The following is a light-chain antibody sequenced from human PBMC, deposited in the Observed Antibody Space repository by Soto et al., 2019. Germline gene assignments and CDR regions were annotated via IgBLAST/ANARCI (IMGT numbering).Light chain of an antibody. Sequence: QSVLTQPGSVSGSPGQSITISCTGTSSDIGGYNYVSWYQQHPGKAPKLMIYEVSNRPSGVSNRFSGSKSGNTASLTISGLQAEDEADYYCTSYTSSSTNYVFGTGTKLTVL. CDR3: TSYTSSSTNYV. V-gene: IGLV2-14*01. CDR1: SSDIGGYNY. CDR2: EVS. J-gene: IGLJ1*01.